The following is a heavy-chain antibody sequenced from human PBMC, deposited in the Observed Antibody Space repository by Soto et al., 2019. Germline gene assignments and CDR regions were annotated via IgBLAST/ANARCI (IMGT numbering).Heavy chain of an antibody. CDR3: AKLAVAGNDAFDI. CDR1: GFTFSSYG. D-gene: IGHD6-19*01. J-gene: IGHJ3*02. CDR2: ILYDGSNK. Sequence: GGSLRLSCAASGFTFSSYGIRWVRQAPGKGLEWVAVILYDGSNKYYADSVKGRFTISRDNSKNTLYLQMNSLRAEDTAVYYCAKLAVAGNDAFDIWGQGTMVTVSS. V-gene: IGHV3-30*18.